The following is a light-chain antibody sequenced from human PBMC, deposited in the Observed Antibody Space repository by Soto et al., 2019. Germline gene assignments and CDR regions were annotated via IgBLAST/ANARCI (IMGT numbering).Light chain of an antibody. CDR3: QQYNSFPT. CDR2: KAS. V-gene: IGKV1-5*03. J-gene: IGKJ1*01. CDR1: HSISSW. Sequence: DIPMTQSPSTLSASVGDRVTITCRASHSISSWLAWYQQKPGKAPKLLIYKASSLESGVPSRISGSGSGTEFTLTISLLQPDDFATYYCQQYNSFPTFGQGTKVEIK.